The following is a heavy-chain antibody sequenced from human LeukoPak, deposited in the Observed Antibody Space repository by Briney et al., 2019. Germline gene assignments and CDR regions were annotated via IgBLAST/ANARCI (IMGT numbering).Heavy chain of an antibody. CDR2: ISSDGSNK. V-gene: IGHV3-30*04. Sequence: GGSLRLSCAASGFTFNNYPMHWVRQAPGNGLEWVAIISSDGSNKYYSDSVRGRFTISRDNSKNTLYLQMNSLRADDTAVYYCAKDVAYTFDYWGQGTLVTVSS. CDR1: GFTFNNYP. CDR3: AKDVAYTFDY. D-gene: IGHD3-16*01. J-gene: IGHJ4*02.